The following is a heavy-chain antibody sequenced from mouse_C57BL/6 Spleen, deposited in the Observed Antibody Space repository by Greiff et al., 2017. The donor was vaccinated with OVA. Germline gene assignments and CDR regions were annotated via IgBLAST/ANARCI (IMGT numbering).Heavy chain of an antibody. CDR3: ARGQRWFAY. D-gene: IGHD6-1*01. J-gene: IGHJ3*01. CDR2: IYPGSGST. Sequence: QVQLQQPGAELVNPGASVTMSCKASGYTFTRSWLTWLKQRPGPVLECTGYIYPGSGSTNYNEKFKSKATLTVDTSSSTAYMQHSSLTSEDSAVYYCARGQRWFAYWGQGTLVTVSA. V-gene: IGHV1-55*01. CDR1: GYTFTRSW.